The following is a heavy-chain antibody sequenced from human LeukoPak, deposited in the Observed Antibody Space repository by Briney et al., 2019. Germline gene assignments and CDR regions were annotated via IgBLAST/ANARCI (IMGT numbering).Heavy chain of an antibody. V-gene: IGHV1-18*01. CDR2: ISAYNGDT. Sequence: ASVKVSCKASGYTFTGYGISWVRQAPGQGLEWMGWISAYNGDTNYAQKLQGRVTMTTDTSTRTAYMELRSLRSDDTAVYYCARAGYYDSSGYSDYWGQGTLVTVSS. D-gene: IGHD3-22*01. CDR1: GYTFTGYG. J-gene: IGHJ4*02. CDR3: ARAGYYDSSGYSDY.